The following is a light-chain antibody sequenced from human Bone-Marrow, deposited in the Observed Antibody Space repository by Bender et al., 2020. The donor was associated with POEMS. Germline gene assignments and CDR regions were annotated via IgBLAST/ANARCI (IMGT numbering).Light chain of an antibody. CDR1: SSDVGRYNS. Sequence: QSALTQPPSTSGSPGQSVTISCTGTSSDVGRYNSVSWYQHYPGQAPKLIIYDVHNRPSGVPDRFSGSKSGNTASLTVSGLQADDEADYFCSSYAGNFNVVFGGGTKLTV. J-gene: IGLJ2*01. CDR2: DVH. V-gene: IGLV2-8*01. CDR3: SSYAGNFNVV.